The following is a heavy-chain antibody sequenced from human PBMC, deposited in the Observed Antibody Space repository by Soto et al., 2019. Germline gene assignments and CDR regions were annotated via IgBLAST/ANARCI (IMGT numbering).Heavy chain of an antibody. J-gene: IGHJ4*02. D-gene: IGHD6-13*01. Sequence: QPGGSLRLSCTGSGFTFGDYAMSWFRQAPGKGLEWVGFIRNKAYGGTTEYAASVKGRFTISRDDSKSIAYLQMNSLKTEDTAVYYCSRTFSADDYWGQGTLVTVSS. CDR1: GFTFGDYA. CDR2: IRNKAYGGTT. V-gene: IGHV3-49*03. CDR3: SRTFSADDY.